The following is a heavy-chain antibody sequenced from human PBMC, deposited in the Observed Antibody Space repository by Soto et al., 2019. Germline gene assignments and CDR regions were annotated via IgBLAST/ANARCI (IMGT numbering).Heavy chain of an antibody. CDR3: AREGGYSYEW. D-gene: IGHD5-18*01. CDR1: DGSISTANW. V-gene: IGHV4-4*02. CDR2: SYHGGST. J-gene: IGHJ4*02. Sequence: HVLLQESGPRLVEPSGTLSLTCAVSDGSISTANWWSWVRQSPGKGLEWIGESYHGGSTNYNPSLKSRVTMSVDRSKNQFSLRLSSVTAADTAFYYCAREGGYSYEWWSQGTLVTVSS.